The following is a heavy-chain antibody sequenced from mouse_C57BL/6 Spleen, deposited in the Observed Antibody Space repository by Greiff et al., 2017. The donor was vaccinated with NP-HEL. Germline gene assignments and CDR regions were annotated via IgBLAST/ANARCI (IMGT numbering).Heavy chain of an antibody. D-gene: IGHD2-1*01. Sequence: EVKLMESEGGLVQPGSSMKLSCTASGFTFSDYYMAWVRQVPEKGLEWVANINYDGSSTYYLDSLKSRFIISRDNAKNILYLQMSSLKSEDTATYYCARGDYGNYYYAMDYWGQGTSVTVSS. V-gene: IGHV5-16*01. CDR3: ARGDYGNYYYAMDY. CDR2: INYDGSST. CDR1: GFTFSDYY. J-gene: IGHJ4*01.